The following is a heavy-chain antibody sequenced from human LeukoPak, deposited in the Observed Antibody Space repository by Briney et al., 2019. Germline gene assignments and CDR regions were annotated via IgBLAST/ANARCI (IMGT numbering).Heavy chain of an antibody. D-gene: IGHD3-10*01. Sequence: ASVKVSCKASGYTFTNFDINWVRQATGQGLEWMGWMNPNTGNAGYAQTFQDRVTITWDASISTAYMDLSSLRSEDTAVYYCAAIKSYGSGNYWGQGTLVTASS. CDR3: AAIKSYGSGNY. CDR1: GYTFTNFD. CDR2: MNPNTGNA. J-gene: IGHJ4*02. V-gene: IGHV1-8*02.